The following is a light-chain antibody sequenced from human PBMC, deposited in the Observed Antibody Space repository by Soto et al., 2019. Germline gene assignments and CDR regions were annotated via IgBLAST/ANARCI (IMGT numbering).Light chain of an antibody. CDR1: QSVSDTY. CDR2: GAS. V-gene: IGKV3-20*01. CDR3: KCGTRVWT. Sequence: EIVLTQSPGTLSLSPGERATLSCRASQSVSDTYLAWYQQKPGEPPRLLIYGASNRATGIPDRFSGSGSGTDFPLTVSRLEPEDVAVYYCKCGTRVWTFGQGTKVE. J-gene: IGKJ1*01.